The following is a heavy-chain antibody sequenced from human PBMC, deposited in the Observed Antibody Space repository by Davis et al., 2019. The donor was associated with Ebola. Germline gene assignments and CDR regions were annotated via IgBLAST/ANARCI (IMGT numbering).Heavy chain of an antibody. J-gene: IGHJ4*02. Sequence: HTGGSLRLSCAASGFTFSSYWMHWVRQAPGKGLVWVSRINSDGSSTSYADSVKGRFTISRDNAKNTLYLQMNSLRAEDTAVYYCARELGDTIFGVVIRQAPSLDYWGQGTLVTVSS. CDR2: INSDGSST. V-gene: IGHV3-74*01. CDR1: GFTFSSYW. D-gene: IGHD3-3*01. CDR3: ARELGDTIFGVVIRQAPSLDY.